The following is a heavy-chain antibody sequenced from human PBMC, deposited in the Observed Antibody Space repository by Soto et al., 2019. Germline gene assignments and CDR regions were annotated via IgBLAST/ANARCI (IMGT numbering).Heavy chain of an antibody. CDR1: GFTFSSYG. D-gene: IGHD3-10*01. V-gene: IGHV3-30*18. CDR3: AKDSIWFGELDFDL. J-gene: IGHJ2*01. Sequence: QVQLVESGGGVVQPGRSLRLSCAASGFTFSSYGMHWVRQAPGKGLVWVAVISYDGSNKYYADSVKGRFTISRDNSKITLYLQINSLRAEDTAVYYCAKDSIWFGELDFDLWGRGTLVTVSS. CDR2: ISYDGSNK.